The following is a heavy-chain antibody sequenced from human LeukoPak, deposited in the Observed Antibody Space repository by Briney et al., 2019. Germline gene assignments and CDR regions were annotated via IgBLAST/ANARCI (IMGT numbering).Heavy chain of an antibody. CDR1: GFTFDRNG. V-gene: IGHV4-4*07. CDR3: ARGVASTGIGWFDP. CDR2: IYTSGST. D-gene: IGHD6-13*01. Sequence: GSLRLSCAASGFTFDRNGLSWIRQDAGKGLEWIGRIYTSGSTNYNPSLKSRVTMSVDTSKNQFSLNLTSVTAADTAVYYCARGVASTGIGWFDPWGQGTLVTVSS. J-gene: IGHJ5*02.